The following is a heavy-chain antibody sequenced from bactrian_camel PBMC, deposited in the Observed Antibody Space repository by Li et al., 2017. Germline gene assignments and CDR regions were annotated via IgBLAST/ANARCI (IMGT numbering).Heavy chain of an antibody. CDR1: RYTYSSNC. CDR2: FEWQGRGDI. D-gene: IGHD2*01. CDR3: ASCTYNGHWTIAEYYY. V-gene: IGHV3S6*01. J-gene: IGHJ4*01. Sequence: QVQLVESGGGSVQAGGSLTLSCSPSRYTYSSNCMGWFRQAPGRERERVASVFEWQGRGDIFYADSVSGRFTISLDNAQRTTLLRMNLLEPEDTAMYYCASCTYNGHWTIAEYYYWGRGPRSPSP.